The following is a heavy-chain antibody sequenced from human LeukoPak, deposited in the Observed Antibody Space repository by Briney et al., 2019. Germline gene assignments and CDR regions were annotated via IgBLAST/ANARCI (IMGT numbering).Heavy chain of an antibody. CDR2: IYYSGST. CDR3: ARDLKDPYGDNNWFDP. Sequence: PSETLSLTCTVSGGSISSYYWSWIRQPPGKGLEWIGYIYYSGSTNYNPSLKSRVTISVDTSKNQFSLKLSSVTAADTAVYYCARDLKDPYGDNNWFDPWGQGTLVTVSS. CDR1: GGSISSYY. D-gene: IGHD4-17*01. V-gene: IGHV4-59*01. J-gene: IGHJ5*02.